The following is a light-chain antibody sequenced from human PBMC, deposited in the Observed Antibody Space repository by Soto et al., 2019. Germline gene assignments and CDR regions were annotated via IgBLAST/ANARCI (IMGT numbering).Light chain of an antibody. V-gene: IGKV1-5*03. Sequence: DIQMTQSPSTLSASVGDRVTITCRASQSISYWLAWYQQKPGKAPNLLIYKASSLESGVPSRFSASGSGTEFTLTISSLQPDDFATYYCQQYNNYWTFGQGTKVKSN. CDR2: KAS. CDR1: QSISYW. J-gene: IGKJ1*01. CDR3: QQYNNYWT.